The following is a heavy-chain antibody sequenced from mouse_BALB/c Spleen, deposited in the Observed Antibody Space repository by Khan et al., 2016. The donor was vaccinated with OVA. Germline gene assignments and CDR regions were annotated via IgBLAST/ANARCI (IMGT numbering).Heavy chain of an antibody. CDR3: VRIKKIVATYFDY. D-gene: IGHD1-1*01. V-gene: IGHV1S81*02. CDR1: GYTFTSYW. Sequence: QVQLQQPGAELVKAGASVKMSCKASGYTFTSYWMHWVKQRLGQGLEWFAETNPTNGRTYYNEKFKSKATLTVDKSSSTAYMLLSGPTFEDSAVYYCVRIKKIVATYFDYWGQGTTRTVSS. J-gene: IGHJ2*01. CDR2: TNPTNGRT.